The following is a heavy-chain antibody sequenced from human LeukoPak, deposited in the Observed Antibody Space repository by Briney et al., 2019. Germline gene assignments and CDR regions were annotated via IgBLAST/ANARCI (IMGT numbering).Heavy chain of an antibody. V-gene: IGHV3-30*02. Sequence: GGSLRLSCAASGFSFSSYGMHWVRQAPGKGLEWVAFIRYDGSNKYYADSVKGRFTISRDNSKNTLYLQMNSLRAEDTALYYCARDQNIAAAANGYYFDYWGQGTLVTVSS. CDR2: IRYDGSNK. J-gene: IGHJ4*02. CDR1: GFSFSSYG. CDR3: ARDQNIAAAANGYYFDY. D-gene: IGHD6-13*01.